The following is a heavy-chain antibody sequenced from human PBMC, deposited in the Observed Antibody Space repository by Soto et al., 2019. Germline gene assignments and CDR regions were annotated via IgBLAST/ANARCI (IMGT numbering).Heavy chain of an antibody. D-gene: IGHD2-21*01. CDR2: IWYDGSNK. CDR1: GFTFSNYG. J-gene: IGHJ4*02. V-gene: IGHV3-33*01. CDR3: ARDVVDPYYFHY. Sequence: QVQLVESGGGVVQPGRSLRLSCAASGFTFSNYGMHWVRQAPGKGLEWVAVIWYDGSNKYYADSVKGRFTISRDNSKNTLYLKMTSLRAEDTVVYYCARDVVDPYYFHYWGQGTLVTVSS.